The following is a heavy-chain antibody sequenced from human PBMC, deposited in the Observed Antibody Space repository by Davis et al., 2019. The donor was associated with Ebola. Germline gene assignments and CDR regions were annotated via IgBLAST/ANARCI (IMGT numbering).Heavy chain of an antibody. CDR3: ASTRGYSGYDFKFDY. CDR2: IIPIFGTA. V-gene: IGHV1-69*13. CDR1: GGTFSSYA. Sequence: SVQVSCKASGGTFSSYAISWVRQAPGQGLEWMGGIIPIFGTANYAQKGQGRVTITADESTSTAYMELSSLRSEDTAVYYCASTRGYSGYDFKFDYWGQGTLVTVSS. J-gene: IGHJ4*02. D-gene: IGHD5-12*01.